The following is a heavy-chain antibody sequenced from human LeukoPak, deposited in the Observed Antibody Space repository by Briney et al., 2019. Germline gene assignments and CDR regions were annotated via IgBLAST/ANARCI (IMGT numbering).Heavy chain of an antibody. Sequence: GGSLRLSCAASGFTFSNYWMSWVRQAPGKGLEWVANIKQDGSEKYYVNSVKGRFTISRDNSKNTLYLQMNSLRAEDTAVYYCAKVVTSTVVVPAAPTGWGQGTLVTVSS. D-gene: IGHD2-2*01. CDR3: AKVVTSTVVVPAAPTG. CDR2: IKQDGSEK. J-gene: IGHJ4*02. CDR1: GFTFSNYW. V-gene: IGHV3-7*01.